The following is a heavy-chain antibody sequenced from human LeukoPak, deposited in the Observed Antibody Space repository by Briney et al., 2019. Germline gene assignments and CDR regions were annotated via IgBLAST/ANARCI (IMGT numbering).Heavy chain of an antibody. CDR2: INHSGST. Sequence: SETLSLTCAVYGGSFSGYYWSWIRQPPGKGLEWIGEINHSGSTNYNPPLKSRVTISVDTSKNQFSLKLSSVTAADTAVYYCARDRSAEVTIFGVVIPHYYYYGMDVWGQGTTVTVSS. CDR3: ARDRSAEVTIFGVVIPHYYYYGMDV. D-gene: IGHD3-3*01. J-gene: IGHJ6*02. CDR1: GGSFSGYY. V-gene: IGHV4-34*01.